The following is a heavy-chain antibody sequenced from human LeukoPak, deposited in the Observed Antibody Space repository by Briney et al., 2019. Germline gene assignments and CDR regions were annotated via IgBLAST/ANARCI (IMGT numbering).Heavy chain of an antibody. J-gene: IGHJ3*02. CDR2: IIPILGIS. CDR3: ARGLPVQEYGDYVGAFDI. Sequence: SLKVSCKASGGTFSSYGISWVRQAPGQGLEWMGSIIPILGISNYAQKFRGRVTITADKSTSTAYMELSSLTSEDTAVYFCARGLPVQEYGDYVGAFDIWGQGTLVTVSS. CDR1: GGTFSSYG. V-gene: IGHV1-69*04. D-gene: IGHD4-17*01.